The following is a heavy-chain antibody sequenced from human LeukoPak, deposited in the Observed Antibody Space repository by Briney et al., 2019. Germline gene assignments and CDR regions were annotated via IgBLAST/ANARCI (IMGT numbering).Heavy chain of an antibody. CDR2: TYHSGST. J-gene: IGHJ4*02. V-gene: IGHV4-38-2*02. CDR1: GYSISSGYY. Sequence: SSETLSLTCTVSGYSISSGYYWGWIRQPPGKGLEWIGNTYHSGSTYYNPSPKSRVTISVDTSKNQFSLKLSSVTAADTAVYYCARHVWNYYDSSGKPIDYWGQGTLVTVSS. CDR3: ARHVWNYYDSSGKPIDY. D-gene: IGHD3-22*01.